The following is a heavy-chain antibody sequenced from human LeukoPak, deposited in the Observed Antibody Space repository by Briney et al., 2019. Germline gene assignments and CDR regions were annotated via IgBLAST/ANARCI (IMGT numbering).Heavy chain of an antibody. CDR3: ARGLRFLEWLPSLYSYGMDV. Sequence: GGSLRLSCAASGFTFDDYAMHWVRQAPGKGLEWVSGISWNSGSIGYADSVKGRFTISRDNAKNSLYLQMNSLRAEDTAVYYCARGLRFLEWLPSLYSYGMDVWGQGTTVTVSS. V-gene: IGHV3-9*01. CDR1: GFTFDDYA. D-gene: IGHD3-3*01. J-gene: IGHJ6*02. CDR2: ISWNSGSI.